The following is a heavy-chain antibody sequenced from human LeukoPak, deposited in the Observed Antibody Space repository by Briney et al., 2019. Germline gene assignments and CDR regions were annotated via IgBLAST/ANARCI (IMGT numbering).Heavy chain of an antibody. V-gene: IGHV3-74*01. CDR1: GFTFSSYW. J-gene: IGHJ3*02. CDR2: ISSDGSST. D-gene: IGHD2-15*01. Sequence: GSLRLSCAASGFTFSSYWMHWVRQAPGKGLVWVSRISSDGSSTSYADSVKGRLSISRDNAKNTLYQQMNSLRAEDTAVYYCARDIGDAFDIWGQGTMVTVSS. CDR3: ARDIGDAFDI.